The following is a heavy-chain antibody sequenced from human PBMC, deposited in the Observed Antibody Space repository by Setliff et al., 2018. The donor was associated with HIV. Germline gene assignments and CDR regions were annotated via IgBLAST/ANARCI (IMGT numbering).Heavy chain of an antibody. V-gene: IGHV3-30*03. CDR3: ARDQVANYYGSGIDY. CDR2: ISFDGSDK. Sequence: GGSLRLSCAASGFTFSWYGMDWVRQAPGKGLEWVAVISFDGSDKYYADSVKGRFTLSRDNSKNTLYLQMNSLRAEDTAVYYCARDQVANYYGSGIDYWGQGTLVTVSS. D-gene: IGHD3-10*01. J-gene: IGHJ4*02. CDR1: GFTFSWYG.